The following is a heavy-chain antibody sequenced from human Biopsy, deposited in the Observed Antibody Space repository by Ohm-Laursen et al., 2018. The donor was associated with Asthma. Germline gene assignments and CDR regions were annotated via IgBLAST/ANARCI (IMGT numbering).Heavy chain of an antibody. J-gene: IGHJ6*02. Sequence: GTLSLTCTVSGGSISNSNYYWGWIRQSPGKGLEWIGSLHYSGGPYYTFYNPSLGSQVTISLDASKNELSQRLTCVTAADTAQYYWVRQSGYRSGWPKLLFVYYGMDVWGPGTTVTVSS. CDR1: GGSISNSNYY. V-gene: IGHV4-39*01. CDR3: VRQSGYRSGWPKLLFVYYGMDV. CDR2: LHYSGGPYYT. D-gene: IGHD6-19*01.